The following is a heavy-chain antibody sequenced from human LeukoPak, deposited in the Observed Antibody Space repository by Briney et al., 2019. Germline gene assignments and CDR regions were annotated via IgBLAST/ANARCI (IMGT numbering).Heavy chain of an antibody. D-gene: IGHD3-22*01. J-gene: IGHJ4*02. CDR3: ARDTESTEREYYYDSSGYEDY. V-gene: IGHV3-21*01. CDR2: ISSSSSYI. CDR1: GFTFSSYS. Sequence: PGGSLRLSCAASGFTFSSYSMNWVRQAPGKGLEWVSSISSSSSYIYYADSVKGRFTISRDNAKNSLYLQMNSLRAEDTAVYYCARDTESTEREYYYDSSGYEDYWGQGTLVTVSS.